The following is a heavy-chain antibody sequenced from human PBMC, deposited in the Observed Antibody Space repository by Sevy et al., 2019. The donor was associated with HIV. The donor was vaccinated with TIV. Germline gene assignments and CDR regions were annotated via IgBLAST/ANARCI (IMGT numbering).Heavy chain of an antibody. V-gene: IGHV3-64*01. CDR1: GFTFSSYA. J-gene: IGHJ4*02. CDR3: ARGGSYGSGGDY. Sequence: GGSLRLSCAASGFTFSSYAMHWVRQAPGKGLEYVSAISSNGGSTYYANSVKGRFTISRDNSKNTLYLQMGSLRAEDMAVYYCARGGSYGSGGDYWGQGTLVTVSS. D-gene: IGHD5-18*01. CDR2: ISSNGGST.